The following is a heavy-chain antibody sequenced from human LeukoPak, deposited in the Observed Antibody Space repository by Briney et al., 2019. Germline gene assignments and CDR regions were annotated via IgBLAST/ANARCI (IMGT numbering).Heavy chain of an antibody. D-gene: IGHD3-10*01. J-gene: IGHJ6*03. CDR1: GYTFTSYG. V-gene: IGHV1-18*01. Sequence: GASVKVSCKASGYTFTSYGISWVRQAPGQGLEWMGWISAYNGNTNYAQKLQGRVTMTTDTSTSTAYMELRSLRSDDTAVYYCARVEVTMVREREAQYYYYYMDVWGKGTTVTVSS. CDR3: ARVEVTMVREREAQYYYYYMDV. CDR2: ISAYNGNT.